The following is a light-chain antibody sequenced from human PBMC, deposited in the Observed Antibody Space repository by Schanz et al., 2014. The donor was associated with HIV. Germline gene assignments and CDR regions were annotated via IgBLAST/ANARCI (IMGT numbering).Light chain of an antibody. CDR1: SSDVGDYNY. CDR3: SSYTSSSAL. J-gene: IGLJ2*01. V-gene: IGLV2-8*01. Sequence: QSALTQPPSASGSPGQSVTISCTGTSSDVGDYNYVSWYQQHPGTAPKIMIYEVSKRPSGVPDRFSGSKSGNTASLTVSGLQAEDEADYYCSSYTSSSALFGGGTKLTVL. CDR2: EVS.